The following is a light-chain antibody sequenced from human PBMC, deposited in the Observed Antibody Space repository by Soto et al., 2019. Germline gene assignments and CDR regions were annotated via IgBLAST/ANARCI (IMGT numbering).Light chain of an antibody. V-gene: IGKV1-39*01. Sequence: DIQMTQSPSSLSAFVGDRVTITCRTSESISIHLNWYQQKPGQAPKFVIHAASTLQSGVPSRFSGSGSGTDFTLTISSLQPEDFATYYCQQTYKTPITFGGGTKVEMK. CDR2: AAS. J-gene: IGKJ4*01. CDR3: QQTYKTPIT. CDR1: ESISIH.